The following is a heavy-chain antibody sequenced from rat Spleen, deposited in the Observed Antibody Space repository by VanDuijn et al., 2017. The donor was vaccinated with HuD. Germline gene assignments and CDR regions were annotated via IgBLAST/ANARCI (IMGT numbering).Heavy chain of an antibody. D-gene: IGHD1-9*01. Sequence: EVQLVESDGGLVQPGRSLKLSCAASGFTFSDNYMAWVRQAPTKGLEWVASINYDGRSSYYRDSVKGRFTISRDNAKSTLSLQMDSLRSEDTATYYCARRHYGYTDYFDYWGQGVMVTVSS. CDR3: ARRHYGYTDYFDY. J-gene: IGHJ2*01. V-gene: IGHV5-29*01. CDR2: INYDGRSS. CDR1: GFTFSDNY.